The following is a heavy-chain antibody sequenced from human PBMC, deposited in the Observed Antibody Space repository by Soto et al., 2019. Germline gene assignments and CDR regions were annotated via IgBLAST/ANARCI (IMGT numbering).Heavy chain of an antibody. CDR1: GGSFSGYY. CDR2: INHSGST. CDR3: AATSSTSFYWFDP. D-gene: IGHD2-2*01. Sequence: SETLSLTYAVYGGSFSGYYWSWIRQPPGKGLEWIGEINHSGSTNYNPSLKSRVTISVDTSKNQFSLKLSSVTAADTAVYYCAATSSTSFYWFDPWGQGTLVTVSS. V-gene: IGHV4-34*01. J-gene: IGHJ5*02.